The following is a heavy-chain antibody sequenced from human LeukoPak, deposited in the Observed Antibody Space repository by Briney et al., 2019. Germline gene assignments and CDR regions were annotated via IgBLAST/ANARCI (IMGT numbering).Heavy chain of an antibody. J-gene: IGHJ4*02. D-gene: IGHD6-13*01. Sequence: GGSLRLSCAAPGFTFGTYAMGWVRQAPGKGLEWVSAISGSGGSTYYADSVQGRFTISRDNSKNTLYLQMNSLRAEDTAVYYCVVTSAPSIAAAGIPIDYWGQGTLVTVSS. V-gene: IGHV3-23*01. CDR3: VVTSAPSIAAAGIPIDY. CDR2: ISGSGGST. CDR1: GFTFGTYA.